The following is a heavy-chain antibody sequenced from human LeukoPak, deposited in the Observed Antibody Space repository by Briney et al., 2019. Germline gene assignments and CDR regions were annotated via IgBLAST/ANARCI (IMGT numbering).Heavy chain of an antibody. CDR1: GFTFSNYG. CDR3: AKDVVLYCSGTNDY. J-gene: IGHJ4*02. Sequence: GGSLRLSCAASGFTFSNYGMHWVRQAPGKGLEWVALISFDGSQKYYADSVKGRFTISRDNSKRTLYLQMNSLRVEDTAIYYCAKDVVLYCSGTNDYWGQGALVTVSS. CDR2: ISFDGSQK. D-gene: IGHD2-15*01. V-gene: IGHV3-30*02.